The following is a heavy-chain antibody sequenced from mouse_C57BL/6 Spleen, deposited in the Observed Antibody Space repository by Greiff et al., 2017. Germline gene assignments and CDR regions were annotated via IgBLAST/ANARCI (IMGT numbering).Heavy chain of an antibody. Sequence: QVQLQQSGAELVMPGASVKLSCKASGYTFTGYWMHWVKQRPGKGLEWIGEINPSDSYTNYNQKVKGKSTLSVDKSASTAYMQLSSLTSEDSAVYYCARTLYDYEGGDYWGQGTSVTGSS. CDR3: ARTLYDYEGGDY. J-gene: IGHJ4*01. D-gene: IGHD2-4*01. CDR2: INPSDSYT. V-gene: IGHV1-69*01. CDR1: GYTFTGYW.